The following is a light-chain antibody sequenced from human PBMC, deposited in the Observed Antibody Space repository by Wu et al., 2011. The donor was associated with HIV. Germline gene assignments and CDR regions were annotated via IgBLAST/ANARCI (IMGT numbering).Light chain of an antibody. Sequence: EIVMTQSPATLSVSPGERATLSCRASQSVRSTYLAWYQQKPGQAPRLLIYGTSTRATGFPDRFSGSGSGTKFTLTISTLQSEDVAVYYCQQYNDWPQTFGQGTKVEI. CDR1: QSVRSTY. CDR2: GTS. CDR3: QQYNDWPQT. J-gene: IGKJ1*01. V-gene: IGKV3D-15*01.